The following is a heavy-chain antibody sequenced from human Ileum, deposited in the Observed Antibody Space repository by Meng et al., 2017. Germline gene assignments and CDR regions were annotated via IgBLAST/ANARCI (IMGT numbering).Heavy chain of an antibody. J-gene: IGHJ4*02. CDR2: IYDSGST. CDR1: GGSISSVGYY. V-gene: IGHV4-31*03. D-gene: IGHD1-1*01. CDR3: ARGGTAYFDY. Sequence: QVQLQESGPGLVKPSQTLSLTCTVSGGSISSVGYYWSWIRQHPGKGLEWIGYIYDSGSTYYNPSLKSRIAISGDTSKNQFSLNLSSVTAADTAVYYCARGGTAYFDYWGQGTLVTVTS.